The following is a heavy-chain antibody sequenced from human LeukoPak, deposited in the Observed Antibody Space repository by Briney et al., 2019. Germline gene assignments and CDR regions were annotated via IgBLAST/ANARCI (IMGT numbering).Heavy chain of an antibody. V-gene: IGHV1-69*05. CDR2: IIPIFGTA. CDR3: ARERSLVGSIYFDY. Sequence: SVKVSCKASGGTFSSHAISWVRQAPGQGLEWMGGIIPIFGTANYAQKFQGRVTITTDESTSTAYMELSSLRSEDTAVYYCARERSLVGSIYFDYWGQGTLVTVSS. J-gene: IGHJ4*02. D-gene: IGHD6-13*01. CDR1: GGTFSSHA.